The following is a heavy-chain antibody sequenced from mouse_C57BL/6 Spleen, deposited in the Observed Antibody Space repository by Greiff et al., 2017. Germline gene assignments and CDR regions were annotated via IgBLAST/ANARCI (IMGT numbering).Heavy chain of an antibody. J-gene: IGHJ3*01. CDR2: INPSTGGT. CDR1: GYSFTGYY. D-gene: IGHD2-1*01. V-gene: IGHV1-42*01. Sequence: VQLQQSGPELVKPGASVKISCKASGYSFTGYYMNWVKQSPEKSLEWIGEINPSTGGTTYNQKFKAKATLTVDKSSSTAYMQLKSLTSEDSAVYYCARPIYYGNYVGFAYWGQGTLVTVAA. CDR3: ARPIYYGNYVGFAY.